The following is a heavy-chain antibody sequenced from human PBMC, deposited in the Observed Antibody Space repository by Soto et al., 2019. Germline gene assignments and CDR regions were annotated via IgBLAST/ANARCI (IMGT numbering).Heavy chain of an antibody. CDR1: GFTFSDNY. J-gene: IGHJ6*02. CDR3: ARDRFVLVPAATYYYYSGMDV. Sequence: QVQLVEAGGGLVKPGGALRLSCAASGFTFSDNYMSWVRQAPGRGLEWVSYISNSGITIYYADSGKGRFTISRDNAKNSLYLQMNSMRAEDTAVYYCARDRFVLVPAATYYYYSGMDVWGQGTTVTVSS. D-gene: IGHD2-2*01. V-gene: IGHV3-11*01. CDR2: ISNSGITI.